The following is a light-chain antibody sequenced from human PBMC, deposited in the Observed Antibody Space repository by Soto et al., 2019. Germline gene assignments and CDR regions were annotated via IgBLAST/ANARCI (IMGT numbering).Light chain of an antibody. J-gene: IGLJ3*02. V-gene: IGLV1-40*01. Sequence: QPVLTQPPSVSGAPGQTVTISCTGNSSNIGAGYDIHWYQQLPGIAPKLIIYGNTKRPSGVPARFSSSRSGPSASLAITGLQAEDEADYYCQSYDSSLTASVFGGGTKLTVL. CDR2: GNT. CDR1: SSNIGAGYD. CDR3: QSYDSSLTASV.